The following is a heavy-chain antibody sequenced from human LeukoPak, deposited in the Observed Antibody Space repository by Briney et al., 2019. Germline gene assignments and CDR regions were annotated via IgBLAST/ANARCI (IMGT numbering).Heavy chain of an antibody. V-gene: IGHV1-46*01. D-gene: IGHD1-1*01. J-gene: IGHJ4*02. CDR3: ARDSSTGTTGCNY. Sequence: ASVKVSCKASGYTFTNYYLYWVRQPPGQGLEWMGIINPSGGSTSYAQKFRGRVTMTRDTSTNTVYMELSRLTSEDTAVYYCARDSSTGTTGCNYWGQGTLVTVSS. CDR1: GYTFTNYY. CDR2: INPSGGST.